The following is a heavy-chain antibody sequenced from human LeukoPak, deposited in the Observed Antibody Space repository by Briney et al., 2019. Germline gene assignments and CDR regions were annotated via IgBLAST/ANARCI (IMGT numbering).Heavy chain of an antibody. J-gene: IGHJ4*02. CDR2: LSSGSGGNT. V-gene: IGHV3-23*01. CDR1: GFTFSSYA. D-gene: IGHD6-19*01. CDR3: AKQYSSAWYGDY. Sequence: GGSLRLSCAASGFTFSSYAMNWVRQAPGKGLEWVSGLSSGSGGNTYYADSVKGRFTISRDNSKNTLYLQMNSLRAEDTAVYYCAKQYSSAWYGDYWGQGTLVTVSS.